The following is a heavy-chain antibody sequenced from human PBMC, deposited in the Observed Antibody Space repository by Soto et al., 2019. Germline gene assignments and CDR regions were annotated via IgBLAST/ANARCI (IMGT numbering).Heavy chain of an antibody. J-gene: IGHJ4*02. Sequence: GGSLRLSCAASAFTVSSKYMNWVRRAPGKGLEWVSLIQSGGTTYYADSVKGRFTISRDTSENTLHLQMDSLRAEGTAVYYCARATVRYDILTGYTYYFDYWGQGTLVTVSS. D-gene: IGHD3-9*01. CDR1: AFTVSSKY. V-gene: IGHV3-66*01. CDR2: IQSGGTT. CDR3: ARATVRYDILTGYTYYFDY.